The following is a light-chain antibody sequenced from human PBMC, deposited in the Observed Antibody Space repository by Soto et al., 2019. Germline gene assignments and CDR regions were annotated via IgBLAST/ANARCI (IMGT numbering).Light chain of an antibody. V-gene: IGKV1-39*01. Sequence: DIQMTQSPSSLSACVGDTVTITCRASQSIGNNLSWYQQKPGKAPKLLIYGASSLQSGVPSRFSGTGSGTDFSLTISSLQPEDFATYYCQQTYTTPYTFGQGTKLEIK. CDR2: GAS. CDR3: QQTYTTPYT. CDR1: QSIGNN. J-gene: IGKJ2*01.